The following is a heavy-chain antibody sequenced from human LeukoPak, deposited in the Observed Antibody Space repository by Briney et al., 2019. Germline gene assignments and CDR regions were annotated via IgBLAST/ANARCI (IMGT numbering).Heavy chain of an antibody. CDR3: ARCAYSDYADLIFDY. CDR2: INPNSGGT. CDR1: GYTFTGYY. D-gene: IGHD4-11*01. V-gene: IGHV1-2*02. Sequence: ASVKVSCKASGYTFTGYYMHWVRQAPGQGREWMGWINPNSGGTNYAQKFQGRVTMTRDTSISTAYMELSRLRSDDTAVYYCARCAYSDYADLIFDYWGQGNLVTASS. J-gene: IGHJ4*02.